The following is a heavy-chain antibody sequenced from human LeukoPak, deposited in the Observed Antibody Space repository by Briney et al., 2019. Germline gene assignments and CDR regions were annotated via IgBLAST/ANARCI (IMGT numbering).Heavy chain of an antibody. D-gene: IGHD6-19*01. CDR2: ISGGGQT. CDR1: GFPFSGYY. V-gene: IGHV3-11*04. CDR3: ARADSSGWYYRYYYYGMDV. J-gene: IGHJ6*02. Sequence: GGSLRLSCAASGFPFSGYYMSWIRQSPGKGLECISYISGGGQTYYAGAVKGRFTISGDNAKNTLYLQMNSLRAEDTAVYYCARADSSGWYYRYYYYGMDVWGQGTTVTVSS.